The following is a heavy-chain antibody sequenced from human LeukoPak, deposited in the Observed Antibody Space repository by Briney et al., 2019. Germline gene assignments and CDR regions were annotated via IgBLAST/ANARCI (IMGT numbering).Heavy chain of an antibody. CDR1: GFTFSSYG. CDR3: AKGGVVAARHWFDP. Sequence: GGSLRLSCAASGFTFSSYGMHWVRQAPGKGLEWVAVIWYDGSNKYYADSVKGLFTISRDNSKNTLYLQMNSLRAEDTAVYYCAKGGVVAARHWFDPWGQGTLVTVSS. V-gene: IGHV3-33*06. CDR2: IWYDGSNK. J-gene: IGHJ5*02. D-gene: IGHD6-6*01.